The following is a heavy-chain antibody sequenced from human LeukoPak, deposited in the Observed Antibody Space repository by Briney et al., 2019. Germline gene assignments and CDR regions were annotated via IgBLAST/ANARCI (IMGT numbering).Heavy chain of an antibody. D-gene: IGHD6-13*01. V-gene: IGHV4-38-2*02. CDR2: INHGGIT. CDR1: GYSITSDYY. CDR3: AREEGIAAAGALEY. J-gene: IGHJ4*02. Sequence: SETLSLTCNVSGYSITSDYYWGWIRQPPGKGLEWIGSINHGGITYNNPSLRSRVTMSVDTSRNQFSLQLRSVTAADTAVYYCAREEGIAAAGALEYWGQGILVTVSS.